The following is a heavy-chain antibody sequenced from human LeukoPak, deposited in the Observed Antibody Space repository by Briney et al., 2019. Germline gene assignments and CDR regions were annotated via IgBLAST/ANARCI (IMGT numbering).Heavy chain of an antibody. J-gene: IGHJ4*02. CDR3: AKDVGALERNPDY. CDR2: ISWNSDSI. V-gene: IGHV3-9*01. Sequence: PGGSLRLSCAASGFNFDDYAMHWVRQVPGKGLEWVSGISWNSDSIGYADSVKGRFTISRDNAKKSLYPQMDSLRAEDTALYHCAKDVGALERNPDYWGQGILVTVSS. CDR1: GFNFDDYA. D-gene: IGHD1-1*01.